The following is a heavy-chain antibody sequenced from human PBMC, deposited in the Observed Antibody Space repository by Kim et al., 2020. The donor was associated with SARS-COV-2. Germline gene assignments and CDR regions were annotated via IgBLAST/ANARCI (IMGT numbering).Heavy chain of an antibody. J-gene: IGHJ4*02. Sequence: NGNTIYSQKFQGRVTFTTDTSASTDYMELSFLRSEDSAVYYCLGGFYFDYWGQGTLVTVSS. CDR3: LGGFYFDY. CDR2: NGNT. D-gene: IGHD3-16*01. V-gene: IGHV1-3*01.